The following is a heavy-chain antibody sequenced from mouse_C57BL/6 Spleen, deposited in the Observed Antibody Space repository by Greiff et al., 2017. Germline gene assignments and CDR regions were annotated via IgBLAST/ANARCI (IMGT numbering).Heavy chain of an antibody. Sequence: EVKPMESGGGLVKPGGSLKLSCAASGFTFSDYGMHWVRQAPEKGLEWVAYISSGSSTIYYADTVKGRFTISRDNAKNTLFLQMTSLRSEDTAMYYCARPPQAIAMDCWGQGTSVTVSS. D-gene: IGHD3-2*02. CDR2: ISSGSSTI. V-gene: IGHV5-17*01. CDR1: GFTFSDYG. J-gene: IGHJ4*01. CDR3: ARPPQAIAMDC.